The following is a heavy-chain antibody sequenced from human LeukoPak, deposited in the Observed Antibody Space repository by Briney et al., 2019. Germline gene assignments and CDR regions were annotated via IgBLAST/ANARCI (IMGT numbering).Heavy chain of an antibody. CDR2: ISLAGQT. CDR3: SRESGPFCPFGY. Sequence: SGTLSLTCGVSGGSISGTNWWSWGRQPPGQGLEGIGEISLAGQTNYNPSLNGRVTMSLDKSSNQLSLHLTSVTAADTATYFCSRESGPFCPFGYWGQGTLVIVSS. J-gene: IGHJ4*02. CDR1: GGSISGTNW. D-gene: IGHD1-26*01. V-gene: IGHV4-4*02.